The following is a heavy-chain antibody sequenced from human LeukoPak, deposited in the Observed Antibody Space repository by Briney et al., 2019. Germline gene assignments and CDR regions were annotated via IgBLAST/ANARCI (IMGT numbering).Heavy chain of an antibody. CDR2: ISWDGGST. D-gene: IGHD1-14*01. Sequence: QPGGSLRLSCAVSGFTFDDYAMHWVRQAPGKGLEWVSLISWDGGSTYYADSVKGRFTISRDNSKNSLYLQMNSLRAEDTALYYCAKANGNYYYYYMDVWGKGTTVTVSS. CDR3: AKANGNYYYYYMDV. J-gene: IGHJ6*03. V-gene: IGHV3-43D*03. CDR1: GFTFDDYA.